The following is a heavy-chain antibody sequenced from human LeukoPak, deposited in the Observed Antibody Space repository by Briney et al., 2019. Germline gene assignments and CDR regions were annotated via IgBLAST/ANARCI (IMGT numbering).Heavy chain of an antibody. Sequence: PETLSLTCTVSGGSISSNYWSWIRQPPGKGLEWIGYIYYSGSTNYNPSLKSRVTISVDTSKNQVSLKLSSVTAADTAVYYCARDRSIAAASYFDYWGQGTLVTVSS. J-gene: IGHJ4*02. CDR1: GGSISSNY. CDR2: IYYSGST. V-gene: IGHV4-59*01. D-gene: IGHD6-13*01. CDR3: ARDRSIAAASYFDY.